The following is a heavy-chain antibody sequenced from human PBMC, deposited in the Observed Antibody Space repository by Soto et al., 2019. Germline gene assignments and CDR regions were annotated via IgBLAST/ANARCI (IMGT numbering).Heavy chain of an antibody. CDR1: GDSISTFY. V-gene: IGHV4-59*01. D-gene: IGHD2-2*02. J-gene: IGHJ4*02. CDR2: IYYTGST. Sequence: SETLSLTCSVSGDSISTFYWSWIRQPPGKGLEWIGYIYYTGSTNYNPSLKSRVTISVDTSKNQFSLKLSSMTAADTAIYFCARAISSSIPSYFDHWGQGTRGTVSS. CDR3: ARAISSSIPSYFDH.